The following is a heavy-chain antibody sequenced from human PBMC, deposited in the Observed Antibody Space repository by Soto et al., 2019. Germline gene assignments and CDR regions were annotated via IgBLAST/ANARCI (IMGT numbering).Heavy chain of an antibody. CDR3: AKYTTGPRQYYFDY. Sequence: GESLKISCAASGFTFSSYAMSWVRQAPGKGLEWVSAISGSGGSTYYADSVKGRFTISRDNSKNTLYLQMNSLRAEDTAVYYCAKYTTGPRQYYFDYWGQGTLVTVSS. J-gene: IGHJ4*02. V-gene: IGHV3-23*01. CDR2: ISGSGGST. D-gene: IGHD1-1*01. CDR1: GFTFSSYA.